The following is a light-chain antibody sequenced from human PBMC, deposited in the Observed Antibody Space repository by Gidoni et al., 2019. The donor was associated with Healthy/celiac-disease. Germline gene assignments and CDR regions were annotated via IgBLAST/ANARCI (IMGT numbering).Light chain of an antibody. J-gene: IGLJ2*01. V-gene: IGLV3-19*01. CDR1: RLRSYY. CDR3: NSRDSSGNHVV. Sequence: SSALTQYPAVSVALGQTVRIPCQGDRLRSYYARWYQQKPGQAPVLVIYGKNNRPSGIPDRCSGSSSGNTASLTITGAQAEDEADYYCNSRDSSGNHVVFGGGTKLTVL. CDR2: GKN.